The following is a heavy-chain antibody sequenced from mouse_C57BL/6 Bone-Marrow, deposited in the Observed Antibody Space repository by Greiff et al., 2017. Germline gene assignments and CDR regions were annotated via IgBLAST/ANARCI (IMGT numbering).Heavy chain of an antibody. D-gene: IGHD1-1*01. CDR1: GYTFTDYE. J-gene: IGHJ4*01. CDR3: TPGYYYGSSYVPMDY. CDR2: IDPETGGT. Sequence: QVHVKQSGAELVRPGASVTLSCKASGYTFTDYEMHWVKQTPVHGLEWIGAIDPETGGTAYNQKFKGKAILTADKSSSTAYMELRSLTSEDSAVYYCTPGYYYGSSYVPMDYWGQGTSVTVSS. V-gene: IGHV1-15*01.